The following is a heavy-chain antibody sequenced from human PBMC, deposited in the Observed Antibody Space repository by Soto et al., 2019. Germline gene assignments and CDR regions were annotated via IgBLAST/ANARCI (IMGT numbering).Heavy chain of an antibody. CDR3: ARTGYYYDTRGYDFDY. Sequence: PGGSLRLSCAASGFTFSSYWMHWVRQGPGKGLVWVSRINTDGSSTTYADSVKGRFTISRDNAKNTVYLQMNSLRAEDTAVYYCARTGYYYDTRGYDFDYWGQGTLVTVSS. V-gene: IGHV3-74*03. CDR1: GFTFSSYW. D-gene: IGHD3-22*01. CDR2: INTDGSST. J-gene: IGHJ4*02.